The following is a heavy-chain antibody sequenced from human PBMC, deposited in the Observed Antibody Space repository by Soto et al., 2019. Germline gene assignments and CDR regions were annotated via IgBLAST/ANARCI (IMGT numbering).Heavy chain of an antibody. CDR2: INPSGGST. CDR3: ARGYYDFWSGSPGGY. CDR1: GYTFTSYY. Sequence: ASVKVSCKASGYTFTSYYVHWVRQAPGQGLEWMGIINPSGGSTSYAQKFKGRVTMTRDTSTSTVYMELSSLRSEDTAVYYCARGYYDFWSGSPGGYWGQGTLVTVSS. J-gene: IGHJ4*02. V-gene: IGHV1-46*03. D-gene: IGHD3-3*01.